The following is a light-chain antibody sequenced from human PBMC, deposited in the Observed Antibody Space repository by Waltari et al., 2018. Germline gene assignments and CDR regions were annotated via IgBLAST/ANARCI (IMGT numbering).Light chain of an antibody. Sequence: QSALTQPRSVSGSPGQSVTISCIGTNSDVGGYNSVSWYQHHPGKAPQRMIYVVSKRPAVVPDRFSGSKSGNPASLTISGRQAEDEADYYCCSYAGSLHVFGTGTEVTVL. V-gene: IGLV2-11*01. J-gene: IGLJ1*01. CDR1: NSDVGGYNS. CDR3: CSYAGSLHV. CDR2: VVS.